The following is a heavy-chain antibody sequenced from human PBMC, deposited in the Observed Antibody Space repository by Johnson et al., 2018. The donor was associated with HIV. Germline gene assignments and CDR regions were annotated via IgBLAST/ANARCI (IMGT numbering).Heavy chain of an antibody. J-gene: IGHJ3*02. Sequence: RSLRLSCAASGFTFSSYAMHWVRQAPGKGLEWVAVISYDGSNKYYADSVKGRFTISRDNSKNTLYLQMNSLRAEDTAVYYCAREAGARMVGDAFDIWGQGTMVTVSS. D-gene: IGHD1-14*01. V-gene: IGHV3-30-3*01. CDR3: AREAGARMVGDAFDI. CDR2: ISYDGSNK. CDR1: GFTFSSYA.